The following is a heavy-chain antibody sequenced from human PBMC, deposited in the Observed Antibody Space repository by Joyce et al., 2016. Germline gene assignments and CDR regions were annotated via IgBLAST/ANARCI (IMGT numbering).Heavy chain of an antibody. CDR2: INPISGAT. CDR1: GYMFTGYY. CDR3: AREGGVGFGNGAACYNYVAP. J-gene: IGHJ5*02. Sequence: QIHLEQSGAEVQKPGDSVKGSCKASGYMFTGYYIHWVRQASGQGREWRGRINPISGATNYAQKFQGRVTMTTDTSINTAYMGMTGRKVDDTDVYYCAREGGVGFGNGAACYNYVAPWGKGTLVIVSS. V-gene: IGHV1-2*05. D-gene: IGHD2-8*02.